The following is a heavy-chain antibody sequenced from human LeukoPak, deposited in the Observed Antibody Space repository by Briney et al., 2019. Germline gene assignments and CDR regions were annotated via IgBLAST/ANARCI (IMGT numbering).Heavy chain of an antibody. CDR3: ATGGMYNWNDPIFDY. CDR2: FDPEDGET. Sequence: ASVKVSCKVSGYTLTELSMHWVRQAPGKGLEWMGGFDPEDGETIYAQKFQGGVTMTEDTSTDTAYMELSSLRSEDTAVYYCATGGMYNWNDPIFDYWGQGTLVTVSS. D-gene: IGHD1-1*01. CDR1: GYTLTELS. V-gene: IGHV1-24*01. J-gene: IGHJ4*02.